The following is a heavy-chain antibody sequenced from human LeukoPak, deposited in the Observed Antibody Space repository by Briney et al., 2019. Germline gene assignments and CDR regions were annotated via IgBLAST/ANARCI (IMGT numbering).Heavy chain of an antibody. V-gene: IGHV3-23*01. D-gene: IGHD2-15*01. CDR1: GFTFSSYA. Sequence: PGGSLRLSCAVSGFTFSSYAMSWVRQAPGKGLQWVSAISGSGGNAYYAASVKGRFIISRDNSENTLYLQMNSLRDEDTAIYYCAQGWEDIVVIAATLGHWGQGALVTVSS. CDR2: ISGSGGNA. CDR3: AQGWEDIVVIAATLGH. J-gene: IGHJ4*02.